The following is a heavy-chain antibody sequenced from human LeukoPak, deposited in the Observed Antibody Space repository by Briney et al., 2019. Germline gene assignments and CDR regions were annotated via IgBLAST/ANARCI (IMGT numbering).Heavy chain of an antibody. CDR2: IYYSGST. J-gene: IGHJ4*02. D-gene: IGHD6-13*01. V-gene: IGHV4-59*08. Sequence: SETLSLTCTVSGGSISSYYWSWIRQPPGKGLEWIGYIYYSGSTNYNPSLKSRVTISVDTSKNQFSLKLSSVTAADTAVYYCARPGSSSWPYYFDYWGQGTLVTVSS. CDR1: GGSISSYY. CDR3: ARPGSSSWPYYFDY.